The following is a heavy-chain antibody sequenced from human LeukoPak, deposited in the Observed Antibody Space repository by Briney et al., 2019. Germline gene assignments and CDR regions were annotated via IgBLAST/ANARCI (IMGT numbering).Heavy chain of an antibody. CDR1: GFTFSSYA. Sequence: GGSLRLSCAASGFTFSSYAMTWVRQTPGEGLEWVSVIFGNGVKTYYADSLKGRFTISRDNSKSTLYLQLDNLRADDTAVYYCASTFPYCGDGSCALGGQGTLVIVSP. CDR2: IFGNGVKT. CDR3: ASTFPYCGDGSCAL. D-gene: IGHD2-15*01. V-gene: IGHV3-23*01. J-gene: IGHJ1*01.